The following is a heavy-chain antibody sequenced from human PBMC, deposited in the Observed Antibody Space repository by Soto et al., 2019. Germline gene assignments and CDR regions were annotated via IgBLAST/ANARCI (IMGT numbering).Heavy chain of an antibody. D-gene: IGHD2-15*01. J-gene: IGHJ6*01. CDR2: ISSSGYI. Sequence: GKRLEWLSSISSSGYIFSTDSVRGRFTISRDNAKNSVYLQINSLRAEDTAVYFCASDCSDSSCYPGMDV. V-gene: IGHV3-21*01. CDR3: ASDCSDSSCYPGMDV.